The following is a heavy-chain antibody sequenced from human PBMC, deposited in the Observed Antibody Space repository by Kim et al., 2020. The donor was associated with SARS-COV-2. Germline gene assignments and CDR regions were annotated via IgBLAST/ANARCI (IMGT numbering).Heavy chain of an antibody. CDR3: ARGSYDSSGYYYFDAF. J-gene: IGHJ3*01. Sequence: SETLSLTCTVSGGSISSGGYSWSWIRQHPGKGLEWIGYIYDNGNSYYSPSLKSRVTVSVDTSKNQFSLKLSSVTAADTAVYYCARGSYDSSGYYYFDAF. CDR1: GGSISSGGYS. CDR2: IYDNGNS. V-gene: IGHV4-31*03. D-gene: IGHD3-22*01.